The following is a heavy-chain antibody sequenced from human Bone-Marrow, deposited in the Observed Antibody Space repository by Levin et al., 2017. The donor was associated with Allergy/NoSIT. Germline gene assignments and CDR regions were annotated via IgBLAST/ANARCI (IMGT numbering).Heavy chain of an antibody. V-gene: IGHV3-64D*06. D-gene: IGHD3-10*01. J-gene: IGHJ4*02. Sequence: GGSLRLSCSASGFSFSSSTMHWVRQAPGQGLEHVSAIDSNGRSIYYAGSVKGRFTISRDNSKNTLDLHMSSLRTEDTAMYYCVKSTMFRGGIFDHWGQGTVVTVSS. CDR3: VKSTMFRGGIFDH. CDR1: GFSFSSST. CDR2: IDSNGRSI.